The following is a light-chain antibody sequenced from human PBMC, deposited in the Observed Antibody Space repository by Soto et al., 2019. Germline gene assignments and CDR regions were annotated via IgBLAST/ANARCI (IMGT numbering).Light chain of an antibody. J-gene: IGKJ5*01. CDR2: GAS. Sequence: EIVLTQSPGTLSLSPGERATLSCRASQSVSSSYLAWYQQKHGQAPRLLIYGASSRATGIPERFSGSGAGTDCTRPISRLEPEDVEVDYCQQYGSSPTAFGQGTRLEIK. V-gene: IGKV3-20*01. CDR3: QQYGSSPTA. CDR1: QSVSSSY.